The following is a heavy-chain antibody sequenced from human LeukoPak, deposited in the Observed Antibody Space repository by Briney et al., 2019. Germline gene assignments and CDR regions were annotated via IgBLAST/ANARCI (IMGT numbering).Heavy chain of an antibody. CDR3: ARESSWYDSSGYYWGSLDY. V-gene: IGHV4-4*07. CDR2: IYTSGST. CDR1: GGSISSYY. Sequence: PSETLSHTCTVSGGSISSYYWSWIRQPAGKGLEWIGRIYTSGSTNYNPSLKSRVTMSVDTSKNQFSLKLSSVTAADTAVYYCARESSWYDSSGYYWGSLDYWGQGTLVTVSS. D-gene: IGHD3-22*01. J-gene: IGHJ4*02.